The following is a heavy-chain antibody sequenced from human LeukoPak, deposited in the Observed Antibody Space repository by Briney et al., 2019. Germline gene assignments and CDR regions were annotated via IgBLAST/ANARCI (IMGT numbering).Heavy chain of an antibody. CDR2: ISSSGSTI. CDR3: ARGVPGGLDY. J-gene: IGHJ4*02. V-gene: IGHV3-48*03. Sequence: PGGSLRLSCAASGFTFSSYEMNWVRQAPGKGLEWGSYISSSGSTIYYADSVKGRFTISRDNAKNSLYLQMNSLRAEDTAVYYCARGVPGGLDYWGQGTLVTVSS. D-gene: IGHD3-10*01. CDR1: GFTFSSYE.